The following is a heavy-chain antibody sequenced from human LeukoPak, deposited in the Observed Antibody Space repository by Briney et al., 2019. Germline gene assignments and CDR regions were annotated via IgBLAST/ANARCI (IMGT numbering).Heavy chain of an antibody. J-gene: IGHJ6*03. Sequence: PGGSLRLSCAASGFTFSSYWMSWVRQAPGKGLEWVANINQDGSEKYYVDSVKGRFTIFRDNAKNSLYLQMNSMRAEDTAVYYCARGYCSGGSCCYYMDVWGKGTTATVSS. CDR3: ARGYCSGGSCCYYMDV. V-gene: IGHV3-7*01. CDR2: INQDGSEK. CDR1: GFTFSSYW. D-gene: IGHD2-15*01.